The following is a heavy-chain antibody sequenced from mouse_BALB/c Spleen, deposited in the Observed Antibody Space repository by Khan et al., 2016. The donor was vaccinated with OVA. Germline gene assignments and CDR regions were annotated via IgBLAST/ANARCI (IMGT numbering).Heavy chain of an antibody. CDR1: GFSLTSYG. CDR2: IWRGGGT. J-gene: IGHJ2*01. V-gene: IGHV2-5-1*01. D-gene: IGHD2-1*01. Sequence: QVQLKQSGPSLVQPSQSLSITCTVSGFSLTSYGVHWVRQSPGKGLEWLGVIWRGGGTDYNAAFMSRLSITKDNSKSKVFFKMNSLQADDTAIYYCATIYGNYEGYFDYWGQGTTLTVSS. CDR3: ATIYGNYEGYFDY.